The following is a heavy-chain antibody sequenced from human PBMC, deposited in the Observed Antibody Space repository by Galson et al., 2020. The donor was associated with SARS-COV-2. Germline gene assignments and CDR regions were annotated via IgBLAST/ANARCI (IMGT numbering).Heavy chain of an antibody. Sequence: GGSLRLSCAASGFTFSSYAMSWVRQAPGKGLEWVSAISGSGGSTYYADSVKGRFTISRDNSKNTLYLQMNSLRAEDTAVYYCAKDLPNLSSGAGRWFDPWGQGTLVTVSS. J-gene: IGHJ5*02. V-gene: IGHV3-23*01. CDR2: ISGSGGST. CDR1: GFTFSSYA. D-gene: IGHD2-15*01. CDR3: AKDLPNLSSGAGRWFDP.